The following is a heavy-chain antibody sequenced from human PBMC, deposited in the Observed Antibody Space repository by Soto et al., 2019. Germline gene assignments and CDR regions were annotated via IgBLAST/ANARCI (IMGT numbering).Heavy chain of an antibody. D-gene: IGHD3-16*01. CDR3: AHSPWGAAPDY. CDR2: IYWNDDK. Sequence: QITLKESGPTLVKPTETITLTCTVSGFPLSARGVGVGWIRQPQGKALEWLAIIYWNDDKRYSPSLKSRLTITKDTSKNQVVLSMNNTDPVDTAKYYCAHSPWGAAPDYWGQGNLVTVSS. J-gene: IGHJ4*02. V-gene: IGHV2-5*01. CDR1: GFPLSARGVG.